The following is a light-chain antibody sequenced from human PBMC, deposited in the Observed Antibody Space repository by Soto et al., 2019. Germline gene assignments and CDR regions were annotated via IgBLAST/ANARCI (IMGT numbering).Light chain of an antibody. CDR1: QSLSGGY. CDR2: SAS. V-gene: IGKV3-20*01. CDR3: QQNGSLPIT. Sequence: EIVLTQSPGTLSLSPGERATLSCRASQSLSGGYLAWFQQKPGQTPRLLIYSASNRATGIPDRFSGSGSGTDCTLTISRLEPEEFVVYYCQQNGSLPITFGQGARQEMK. J-gene: IGKJ5*01.